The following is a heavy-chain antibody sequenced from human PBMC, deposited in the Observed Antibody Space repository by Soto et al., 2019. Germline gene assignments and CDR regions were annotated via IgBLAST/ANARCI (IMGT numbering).Heavy chain of an antibody. CDR2: MNPNSGNT. V-gene: IGHV1-8*01. CDR3: AKYQIGNAFDI. D-gene: IGHD6-6*01. CDR1: GYTFTSYD. J-gene: IGHJ3*02. Sequence: GASVKVSCKASGYTFTSYDSNWVRQAAGQGREWMGWMNPNSGNTGYAQKFQGRVTMTRNTSISTAYMELSSLRSEDTAVYYCAKYQIGNAFDIWGQGTMVNVSS.